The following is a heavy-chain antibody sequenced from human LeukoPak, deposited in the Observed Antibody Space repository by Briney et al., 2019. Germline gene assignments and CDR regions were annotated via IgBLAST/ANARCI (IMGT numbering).Heavy chain of an antibody. J-gene: IGHJ4*02. Sequence: GGSRSLSCEASRFTFSRYWMHWDRQAPGKGLVWVSHINSDGSTTTYADSVRGRFTISRDNAQNTLYLQMNSLRAEDTAVYYCANINIGDSWGQGTLVTVSS. CDR1: RFTFSRYW. CDR3: ANINIGDS. CDR2: INSDGSTT. V-gene: IGHV3-74*01.